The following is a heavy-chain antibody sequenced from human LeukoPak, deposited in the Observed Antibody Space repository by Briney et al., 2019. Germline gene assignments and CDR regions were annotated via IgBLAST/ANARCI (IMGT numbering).Heavy chain of an antibody. D-gene: IGHD5-12*01. Sequence: GGSLRLSCAASGFTFSSYWMHWVRQAPGKGLVWVSRINSDGSSTSYADSVKGRFTISRDNAKNTLYLQMNSLRAEDTAVYYCAKGRDGGYGFSIFDYWGQGTLVTVSS. V-gene: IGHV3-74*01. J-gene: IGHJ4*02. CDR3: AKGRDGGYGFSIFDY. CDR1: GFTFSSYW. CDR2: INSDGSST.